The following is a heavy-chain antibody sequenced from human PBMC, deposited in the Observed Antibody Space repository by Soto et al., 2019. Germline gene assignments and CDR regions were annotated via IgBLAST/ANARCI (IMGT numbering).Heavy chain of an antibody. D-gene: IGHD3-10*01. CDR3: ARGLWFGELLESDWFGP. CDR2: IYTSGST. Sequence: PSETLSLTCTVSGGSISSYYWSWIRQPAGKGLEWIGRIYTSGSTNYNPSLKSRVTMSVDTSKNQFSLKLSPVTAADTAVYYFARGLWFGELLESDWFGPWGQGTLGTVSS. V-gene: IGHV4-4*07. CDR1: GGSISSYY. J-gene: IGHJ5*02.